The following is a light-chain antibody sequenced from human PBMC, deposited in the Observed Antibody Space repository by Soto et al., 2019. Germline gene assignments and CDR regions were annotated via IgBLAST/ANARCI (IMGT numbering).Light chain of an antibody. CDR2: GAS. CDR1: QSIGNTY. CDR3: HHYGTSTRT. V-gene: IGKV3-20*01. J-gene: IGKJ1*01. Sequence: EIVLTQSPGTLSLSPGERATLSCRASQSIGNTYLAWYQQKPDQAPRLLIYGASNRATGIPGRFSGSGSGTDFTLTISRLMPEYFALYYCHHYGTSTRTFGQGTKVEIK.